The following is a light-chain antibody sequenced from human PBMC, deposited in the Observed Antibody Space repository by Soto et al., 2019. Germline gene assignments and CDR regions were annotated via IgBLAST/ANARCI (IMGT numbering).Light chain of an antibody. J-gene: IGKJ1*01. CDR2: WAS. Sequence: DIVMTQSPDSLAVSLSERATINCKSSQSVFYSSNHKNYLAWYQQKPGQPPKLLIYWASTRESGVPDRFSGSGSGTDFTLTISSLQAEDVAVYYCQQYYDTPWTFGQGTKVDI. V-gene: IGKV4-1*01. CDR3: QQYYDTPWT. CDR1: QSVFYSSNHKNY.